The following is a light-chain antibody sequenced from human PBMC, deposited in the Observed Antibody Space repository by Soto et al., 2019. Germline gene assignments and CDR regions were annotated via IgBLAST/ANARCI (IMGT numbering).Light chain of an antibody. CDR1: SSDVGGYNF. CDR2: EVS. V-gene: IGLV2-8*01. CDR3: SSYAGGIKWV. J-gene: IGLJ3*02. Sequence: QSALTQPPSASGSPGQSVTISCTGTSSDVGGYNFVSWYQQHPGKAPKFMIYEVSKRPSGVPDRFSCSKSGNTASLTVSGLQAEDEADYYCSSYAGGIKWVFGGGTKVTVL.